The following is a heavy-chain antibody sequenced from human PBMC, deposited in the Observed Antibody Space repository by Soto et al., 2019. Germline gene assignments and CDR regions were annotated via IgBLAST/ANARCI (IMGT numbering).Heavy chain of an antibody. Sequence: AGGPLRLSCAASGFTFSSYAMSWVRQAPGKGLEWVSSITGSGGSTYNADSVKGRFTISRDDSKNTAYLQMNSLKTEDTAVYYCTRPGRDSSGYYYVDTTQRNYGMDVWGQGTTVTVSS. V-gene: IGHV3-23*01. CDR3: TRPGRDSSGYYYVDTTQRNYGMDV. CDR2: ITGSGGST. CDR1: GFTFSSYA. J-gene: IGHJ6*02. D-gene: IGHD3-22*01.